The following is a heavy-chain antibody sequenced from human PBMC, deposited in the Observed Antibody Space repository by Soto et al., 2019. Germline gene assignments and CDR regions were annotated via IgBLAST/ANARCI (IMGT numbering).Heavy chain of an antibody. J-gene: IGHJ4*02. CDR1: GYTFADYS. Sequence: QVRLVQSGAEVKSPGTSVKVSCQTSGYTFADYSIHWVRQAPGQGLKYMGNIDPSTGTSDSAQTVQGRISMTTDASTSTVYMELNNLRSGDTAVYYCARLSRITFIVNWGQGTLVTVSS. CDR2: IDPSTGTS. V-gene: IGHV1-46*04. CDR3: ARLSRITFIVN. D-gene: IGHD3-10*01.